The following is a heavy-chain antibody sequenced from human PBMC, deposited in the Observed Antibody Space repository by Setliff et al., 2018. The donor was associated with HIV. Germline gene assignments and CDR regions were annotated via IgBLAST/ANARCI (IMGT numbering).Heavy chain of an antibody. CDR3: VKDGSATGRYSSYMDV. J-gene: IGHJ6*03. D-gene: IGHD3-9*01. CDR1: GFIFEDFG. Sequence: GGSLRLSCVASGFIFEDFGMSWVRQAPGKGPEWVSGINWNGDRIRYVDSVKGRFTISKDNAKNSLYLQMNSLTTEDTASYFCVKDGSATGRYSSYMDVWGKGTTVTVSS. V-gene: IGHV3-20*04. CDR2: INWNGDRI.